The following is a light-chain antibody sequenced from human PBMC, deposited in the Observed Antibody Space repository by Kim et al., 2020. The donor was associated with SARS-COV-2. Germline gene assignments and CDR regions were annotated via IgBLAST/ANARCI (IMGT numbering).Light chain of an antibody. CDR1: QSIGTW. V-gene: IGKV1-5*01. Sequence: GDRVTITCRASQSIGTWLAWYQQXPGKAPKLLIYDASSLDSGVPSRFSGSGSGTEFTLTISSLQPDDFATYYCQYYNSYFGGGTKVDIK. CDR2: DAS. J-gene: IGKJ4*01. CDR3: QYYNSY.